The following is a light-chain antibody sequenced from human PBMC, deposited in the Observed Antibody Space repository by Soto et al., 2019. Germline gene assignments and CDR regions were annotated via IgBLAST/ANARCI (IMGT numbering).Light chain of an antibody. J-gene: IGKJ2*01. V-gene: IGKV3-20*01. CDR1: QSVSSSY. CDR2: GAS. CDR3: QHYGSSPYT. Sequence: EIVLTQSPGTLSLSTGERATLSCRASQSVSSSYLAWYQQKPGQAPRLLIYGASSRATGIPDRFSGSGSGTDFTLTISRLEPEDFAVSYCQHYGSSPYTFGQGTNLGIK.